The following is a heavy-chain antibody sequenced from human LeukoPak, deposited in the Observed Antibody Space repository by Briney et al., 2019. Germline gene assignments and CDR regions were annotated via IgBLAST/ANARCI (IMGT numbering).Heavy chain of an antibody. CDR1: GGTFSSYA. Sequence: SVKVSCKASGGTFSSYAISWVRQAPGQGLEWMGRIIPILSIANYAQKFQGRVTITADKSTSTAYMDLSSLRSEDTAVYYCARGSGYCSSTSCWGAFDPWGQGTLVTVSS. CDR3: ARGSGYCSSTSCWGAFDP. CDR2: IIPILSIA. D-gene: IGHD2-2*01. J-gene: IGHJ5*02. V-gene: IGHV1-69*04.